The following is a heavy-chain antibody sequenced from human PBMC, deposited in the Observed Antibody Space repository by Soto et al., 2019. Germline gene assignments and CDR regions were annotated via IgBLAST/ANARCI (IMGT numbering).Heavy chain of an antibody. CDR2: ISSSGYI. V-gene: IGHV3-21*01. D-gene: IGHD2-15*01. J-gene: IGHJ6*02. CDR1: GFNFNSYT. CDR3: ARDCSGGSCYPGMDV. Sequence: EVQLVESGGVLVKPGGSLRLSCAASGFNFNSYTINWVRQAPGKRLEWLSSISSSGYIFSTDSVRGRFTISRDNAKNSVYLQINSLRAEDTAVYFCARDCSGGSCYPGMDVWGQGTTVTVSS.